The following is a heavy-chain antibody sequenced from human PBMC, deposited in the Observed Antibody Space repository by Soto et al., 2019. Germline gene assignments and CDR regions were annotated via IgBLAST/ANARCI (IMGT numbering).Heavy chain of an antibody. J-gene: IGHJ3*02. CDR3: ARDHTSSGWPHDAFDI. CDR1: GGSISSYY. D-gene: IGHD6-19*01. CDR2: IYYSGST. Sequence: QVQLQESGPGLVKPSETLSLTCTVSGGSISSYYWSWIRQPPGKGLEWIGYIYYSGSTNYNPSLKSRVTISVDTSKNQFSLKLSSVTAADTAVYYCARDHTSSGWPHDAFDIWGQGTMVTVSS. V-gene: IGHV4-59*01.